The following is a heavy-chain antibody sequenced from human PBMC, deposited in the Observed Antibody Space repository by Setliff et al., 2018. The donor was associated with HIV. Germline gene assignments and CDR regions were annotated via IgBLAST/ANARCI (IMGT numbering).Heavy chain of an antibody. CDR2: MYYSGTT. Sequence: PSETLSLTCTVSGGSISSGSYYWGWIRQPPGKGLEWIGSMYYSGTTYYNPSLKSRVTISVDTSKTQFSLKLSSVTAADTALYFCARATFGSTSSGINYYMDVWGKGTTVTVSS. J-gene: IGHJ6*03. CDR1: GGSISSGSYY. V-gene: IGHV4-39*07. CDR3: ARATFGSTSSGINYYMDV. D-gene: IGHD3-10*01.